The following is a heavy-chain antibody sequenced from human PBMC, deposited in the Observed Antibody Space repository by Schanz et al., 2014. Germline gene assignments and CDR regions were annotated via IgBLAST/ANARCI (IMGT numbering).Heavy chain of an antibody. D-gene: IGHD3-9*01. CDR3: ARDAADFYDILTEEDY. CDR2: ISVYTGNT. Sequence: QIQLVQSGPEVKKPGASVRVSCKASGYTFTTYAMSWVRQAPGQGLEWVGWISVYTGNTKYGQKFQGRVTMTTDTSTSTAYMELRRQRSDDTAVYYCARDAADFYDILTEEDYWGQGTLVTVSS. V-gene: IGHV1-18*01. J-gene: IGHJ4*02. CDR1: GYTFTTYA.